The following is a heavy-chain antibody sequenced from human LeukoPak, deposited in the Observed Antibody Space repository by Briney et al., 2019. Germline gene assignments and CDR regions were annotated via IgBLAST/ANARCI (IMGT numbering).Heavy chain of an antibody. Sequence: SETLSLTCTVSGGSISGYYWSWIRQPPGKGLEWVGYISYSGSTNYNPSLKSRVTISVDTSKNQFSLKLSSVTAADTAIYYCARRTYCGGDCSFDYSGPGTLVTVSS. CDR2: ISYSGST. D-gene: IGHD2-21*02. CDR3: ARRTYCGGDCSFDY. V-gene: IGHV4-59*01. CDR1: GGSISGYY. J-gene: IGHJ4*02.